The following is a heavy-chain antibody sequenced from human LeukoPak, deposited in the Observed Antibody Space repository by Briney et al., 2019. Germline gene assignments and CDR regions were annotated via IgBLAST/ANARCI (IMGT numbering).Heavy chain of an antibody. CDR2: IYYTGSS. D-gene: IGHD6-13*01. Sequence: PSETLSLTCTVSGGSTSSGGFYWSWLRQHPGKGLEWIGHIYYTGSSNSNPSLKSRLTISVDTSKNHFSLNLTSVTAADTAVYYCARAITAAGIFDHWGQGALVTVSS. CDR1: GGSTSSGGFY. CDR3: ARAITAAGIFDH. V-gene: IGHV4-31*03. J-gene: IGHJ4*02.